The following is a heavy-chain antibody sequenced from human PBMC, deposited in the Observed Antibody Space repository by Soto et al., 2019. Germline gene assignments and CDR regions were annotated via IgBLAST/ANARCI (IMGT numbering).Heavy chain of an antibody. CDR1: GDSVSSVGFH. J-gene: IGHJ4*02. Sequence: SETLSLTCTVSGDSVSSVGFHWAWLRRPPGKGLEWIGYIYNGGSTYYRPSLESRMHMSLDATRTHYSLRLTSVTAADTAVYFCARAPVGLDTISYFDYWGQGKLVTVSS. CDR3: ARAPVGLDTISYFDY. CDR2: IYNGGST. V-gene: IGHV4-30-4*01. D-gene: IGHD3-3*01.